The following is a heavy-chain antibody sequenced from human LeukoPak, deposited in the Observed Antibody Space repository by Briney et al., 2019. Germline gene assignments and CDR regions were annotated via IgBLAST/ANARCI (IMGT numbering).Heavy chain of an antibody. V-gene: IGHV1-69*01. CDR2: IIPIFGTA. CDR1: GGTFISYA. D-gene: IGHD6-13*01. J-gene: IGHJ4*02. Sequence: ASVNVSCKASGGTFISYAISWVRQAPGQGLEWMGGIIPIFGTANYVQKFQGRVTITADESTSTDYMELSSLRSEDTAVYYCARAPRYSSSWYFDYWGQGTLVTASS. CDR3: ARAPRYSSSWYFDY.